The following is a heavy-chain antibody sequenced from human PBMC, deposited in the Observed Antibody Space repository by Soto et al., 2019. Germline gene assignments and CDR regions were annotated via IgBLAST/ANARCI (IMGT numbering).Heavy chain of an antibody. CDR2: IKCSGGET. CDR1: GYTFTNYY. Sequence: ASVKVSCKTSGYTFTNYYMHWVRQAPGQGLEWMGIIKCSGGETTYAQRFLGRVTISMDRSKRQVSLKLTSVSAADTAVYHCAGHRKTAMVFESWGKGTLVTVSS. D-gene: IGHD5-18*01. CDR3: AGHRKTAMVFES. J-gene: IGHJ4*02. V-gene: IGHV1-46*01.